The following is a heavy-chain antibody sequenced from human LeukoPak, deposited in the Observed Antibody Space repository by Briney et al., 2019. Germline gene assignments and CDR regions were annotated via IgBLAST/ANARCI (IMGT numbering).Heavy chain of an antibody. V-gene: IGHV1-2*02. CDR3: ARDRYCTNGVCYKGMDV. Sequence: GASVTVSCKASGYTFTGYYMHWVRQAPGQGLEWMGWINPNSGGTNYAQKFQGRVTMTRDTSISTAYMELSRLRSDDTAVYYCARDRYCTNGVCYKGMDVWGQGTTVTVSS. J-gene: IGHJ6*02. CDR2: INPNSGGT. CDR1: GYTFTGYY. D-gene: IGHD2-8*01.